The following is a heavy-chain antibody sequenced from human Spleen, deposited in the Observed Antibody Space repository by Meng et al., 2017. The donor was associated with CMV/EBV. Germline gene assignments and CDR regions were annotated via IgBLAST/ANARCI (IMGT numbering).Heavy chain of an antibody. Sequence: EVXLVESGGXLVKPGGSLRLSCAASGFTFSSYSMNWVRQAPGKGLEWVSSISSSSSYIYYADSVKGRFTISRDNAKNSLYLQMNSLRAEDTAVYYCARDYGAVTYYYDSSGGCDYWGQGTLVTVAS. CDR2: ISSSSSYI. CDR1: GFTFSSYS. J-gene: IGHJ4*02. V-gene: IGHV3-21*01. CDR3: ARDYGAVTYYYDSSGGCDY. D-gene: IGHD3-22*01.